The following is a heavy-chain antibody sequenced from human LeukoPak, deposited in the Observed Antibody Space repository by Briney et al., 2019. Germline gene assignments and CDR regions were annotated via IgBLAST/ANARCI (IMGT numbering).Heavy chain of an antibody. CDR1: GGSISSGGYY. CDR2: IYYSGST. J-gene: IGHJ4*02. D-gene: IGHD2-2*01. Sequence: SQTLSLTCTVSGGSISSGGYYWSWIRQHPGKGLEWIGYIYYSGSTYYNPSLKSQVTISVDTYKNQFSLKLSSVTAADTAVYYCARDCSSTSCPGYPYWGQGTLVTVSS. CDR3: ARDCSSTSCPGYPY. V-gene: IGHV4-31*01.